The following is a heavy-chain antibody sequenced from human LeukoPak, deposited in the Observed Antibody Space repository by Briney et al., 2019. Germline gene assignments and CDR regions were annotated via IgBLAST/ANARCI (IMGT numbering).Heavy chain of an antibody. Sequence: GGSLRLSCAASGFTFDDYAMYWVRLTPGKGLEWVAGINWNSGRTGYGVSVKGRFTISRDNAKSSLYLQMNSLRGEDTALYFCAKAEGLTCSESSYFESWGQGTRVTVSS. V-gene: IGHV3-9*01. CDR1: GFTFDDYA. CDR2: INWNSGRT. J-gene: IGHJ4*02. CDR3: AKAEGLTCSESSYFES. D-gene: IGHD2-15*01.